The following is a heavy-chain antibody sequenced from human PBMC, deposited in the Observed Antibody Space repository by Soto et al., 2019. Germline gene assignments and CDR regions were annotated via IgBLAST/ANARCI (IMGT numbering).Heavy chain of an antibody. V-gene: IGHV2-26*01. CDR3: ARIRDEDCSGGSCYYYFDY. D-gene: IGHD2-15*01. J-gene: IGHJ4*02. Sequence: QVTLKESGPVLVKPTETLTLTCTVSGFSLRNARMGVSWIRQPPGKALEWLAHIFSNDEKSYSTSLKSRLTISKDTSKCQVVLTMTNMDPVDTATYYCARIRDEDCSGGSCYYYFDYWGQGTLVTVSS. CDR2: IFSNDEK. CDR1: GFSLRNARMG.